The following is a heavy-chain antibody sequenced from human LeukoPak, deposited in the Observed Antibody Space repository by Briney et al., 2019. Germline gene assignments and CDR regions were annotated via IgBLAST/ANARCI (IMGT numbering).Heavy chain of an antibody. D-gene: IGHD3-10*01. CDR2: IYTSGST. V-gene: IGHV4-4*07. J-gene: IGHJ4*02. CDR1: GDSISSYY. Sequence: SETLSLTCTVSGDSISSYYWSWIRQPAGKGLEWIGRIYTSGSTNYNPSLKSRVTMSVDTSKNQFSLKLSSVTAADTAVYYCARDLYYGSGSYQTFDYWGQGTLVTVSS. CDR3: ARDLYYGSGSYQTFDY.